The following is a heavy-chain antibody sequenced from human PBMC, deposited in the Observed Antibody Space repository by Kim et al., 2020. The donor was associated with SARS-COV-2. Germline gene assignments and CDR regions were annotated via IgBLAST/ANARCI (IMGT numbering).Heavy chain of an antibody. V-gene: IGHV4-31*03. CDR1: GCSISSGGYY. CDR2: IYYSGST. Sequence: SETLSLTCTVSGCSISSGGYYWSWTRQHPGKGLEWFGYIYYSGSTYYNPSLKSRVTISLDTSNNQFFLKLSSVTAADTVVYYCARVSTPNYGRDVWGQRT. D-gene: IGHD3-3*02. J-gene: IGHJ6*02. CDR3: ARVSTPNYGRDV.